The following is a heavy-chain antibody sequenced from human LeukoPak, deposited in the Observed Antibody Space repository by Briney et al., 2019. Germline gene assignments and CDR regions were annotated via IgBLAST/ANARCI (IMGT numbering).Heavy chain of an antibody. CDR3: AKRDGKEQWLVPPFDY. CDR2: ISWNSGSI. CDR1: GFTFDDYA. V-gene: IGHV3-9*01. J-gene: IGHJ4*02. Sequence: PGRSLRLSCAASGFTFDDYAMHWVRQAPGKGLEWVSGISWNSGSIGYADSVKGRFTISRDNAKNSLYLQMNSLRAEDTAVYYCAKRDGKEQWLVPPFDYWGQGTLVTVSS. D-gene: IGHD6-19*01.